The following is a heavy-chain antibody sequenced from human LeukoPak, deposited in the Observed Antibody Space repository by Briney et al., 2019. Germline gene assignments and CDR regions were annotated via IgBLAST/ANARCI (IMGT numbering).Heavy chain of an antibody. V-gene: IGHV3-15*01. CDR1: GFTFSNAW. Sequence: PGGSLRLSCAASGFTFSNAWMTWVRQAPGKGLEWVGRVKRKIDGEPTDYAAAVKGRFAISRDDSKNTVYLQMNSLKTEDTALYYCTTDSAAYWGQGTLVTVSS. CDR3: TTDSAAY. J-gene: IGHJ4*02. CDR2: VKRKIDGEPT.